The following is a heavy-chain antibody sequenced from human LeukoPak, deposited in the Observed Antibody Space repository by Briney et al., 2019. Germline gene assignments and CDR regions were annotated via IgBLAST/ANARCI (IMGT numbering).Heavy chain of an antibody. V-gene: IGHV3-7*01. Sequence: GGSLRLSCAASGFTFSSYWMSWVRQAPGKGLEWVANIKQDGSEKYYVDSVKGRFTISRDNAKNSLYLQMNSLRAEDTAVYYCARDLPRSIAARPGGFDYWGQGTLVTVSS. CDR2: IKQDGSEK. CDR1: GFTFSSYW. CDR3: ARDLPRSIAARPGGFDY. D-gene: IGHD6-6*01. J-gene: IGHJ4*02.